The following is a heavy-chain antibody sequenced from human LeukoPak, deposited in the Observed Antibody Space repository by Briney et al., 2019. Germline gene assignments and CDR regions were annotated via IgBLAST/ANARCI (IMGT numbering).Heavy chain of an antibody. V-gene: IGHV1-18*04. CDR1: GYTFTSYY. J-gene: IGHJ4*02. D-gene: IGHD5-18*01. CDR3: ARDPNAMVTSLFDY. Sequence: EASVKVSCKASGYTFTSYYMHWVRQAPGQGLEWMGWISAYYGNTTYAQKFQGRVTMTTDTSTSTAYMELRSLRSDDTAVYYCARDPNAMVTSLFDYWGQGTLVTVSS. CDR2: ISAYYGNT.